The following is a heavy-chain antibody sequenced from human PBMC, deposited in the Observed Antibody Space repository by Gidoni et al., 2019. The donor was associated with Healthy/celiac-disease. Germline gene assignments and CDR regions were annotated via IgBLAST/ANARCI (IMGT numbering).Heavy chain of an antibody. V-gene: IGHV3-74*01. CDR3: ARDLTWKWAGNWFDP. D-gene: IGHD1-26*01. J-gene: IGHJ5*02. CDR2: INSDGSST. Sequence: EVQLVASGGGLVQPGGSLRLACAAPGFTFSSYWMHWVRQAPGKGLVWVSRINSDGSSTSYADSVKGRFTISRDNAKNTLYLQMNSLRAEDTAVYYCARDLTWKWAGNWFDPWGQGTLVTVSS. CDR1: GFTFSSYW.